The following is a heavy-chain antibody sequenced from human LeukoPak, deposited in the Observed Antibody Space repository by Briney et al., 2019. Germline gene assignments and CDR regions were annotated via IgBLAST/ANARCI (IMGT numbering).Heavy chain of an antibody. J-gene: IGHJ4*02. CDR2: INPNSGGT. CDR1: GYTFTGYY. Sequence: ASVKVSCKASGYTFTGYYMHWVRQAPGQGLEWMGRINPNSGGTNYAQKFQGRVTMTRDTSISTAYMELSRLRSDDTAVYYCARASPWELLDLDYWGQGTLVTVSS. D-gene: IGHD1-26*01. V-gene: IGHV1-2*06. CDR3: ARASPWELLDLDY.